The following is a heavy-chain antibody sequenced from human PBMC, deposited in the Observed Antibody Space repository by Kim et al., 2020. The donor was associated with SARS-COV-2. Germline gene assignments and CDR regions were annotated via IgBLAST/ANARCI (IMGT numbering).Heavy chain of an antibody. J-gene: IGHJ6*01. V-gene: IGHV4-61*01. Sequence: SETLSLTCTVSGGSVSSGSYYWSWIRQPPGKGLEWIGYIYYSGSTNYNPSLKSRVTISVDTSKNQFSLKLSSVTAADTAVYYCARESNFYCISTSCYGM. D-gene: IGHD2-2*01. CDR3: ARESNFYCISTSCYGM. CDR1: GGSVSSGSYY. CDR2: IYYSGST.